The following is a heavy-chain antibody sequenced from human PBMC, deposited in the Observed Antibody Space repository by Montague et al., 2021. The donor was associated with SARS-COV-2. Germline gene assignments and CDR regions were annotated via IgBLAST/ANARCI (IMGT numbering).Heavy chain of an antibody. D-gene: IGHD1-26*01. J-gene: IGHJ3*02. Sequence: PALVKPTQTLTLTCTFSVFSLSTSGVGVGWIRQPPGKALEWLALIYWDDDKRYSPSLKSRLTITKDTSKNQVVLTMTNMDPVDTATYYCAHRRGLLLSDAFDXGGQGTMVTVSS. CDR1: VFSLSTSGVG. V-gene: IGHV2-5*02. CDR3: AHRRGLLLSDAFDX. CDR2: IYWDDDK.